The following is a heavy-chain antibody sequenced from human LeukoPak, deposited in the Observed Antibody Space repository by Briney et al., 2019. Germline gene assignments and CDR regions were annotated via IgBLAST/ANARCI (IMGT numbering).Heavy chain of an antibody. Sequence: GGSLRLSCAASGFTVSSNYMSWVRQAPGKWLEWVSVICSGGSTYYADSVKGRFTISRDNSKNTLYLQMNSLRAEDTAVYYCANHYDFWSGCSNWFDPWGQGTLLTVSS. J-gene: IGHJ5*02. CDR2: ICSGGST. D-gene: IGHD3-3*01. CDR1: GFTVSSNY. V-gene: IGHV3-66*02. CDR3: ANHYDFWSGCSNWFDP.